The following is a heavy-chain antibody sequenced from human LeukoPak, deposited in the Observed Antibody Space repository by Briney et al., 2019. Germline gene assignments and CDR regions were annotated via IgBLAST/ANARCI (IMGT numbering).Heavy chain of an antibody. CDR3: ARHGVKSIAARLDY. V-gene: IGHV4-59*08. CDR1: GGSISNYY. Sequence: SETLSLTCTVSGGSISNYYCSWVRQPPGKGLEWISYVYYRGTTNYNPSFKSRVTISVDTSKNQFSLKLSSVTAADTAVYYCARHGVKSIAARLDYWGRGTLVAVSS. CDR2: VYYRGTT. J-gene: IGHJ4*02. D-gene: IGHD6-6*01.